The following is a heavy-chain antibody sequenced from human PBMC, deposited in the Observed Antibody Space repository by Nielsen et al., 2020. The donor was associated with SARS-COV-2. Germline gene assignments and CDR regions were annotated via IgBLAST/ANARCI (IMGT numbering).Heavy chain of an antibody. CDR3: ARDLYRDGYMMVSYAFDI. CDR1: GYTFTSYY. CDR2: INPSGGST. Sequence: ASVKVSCKASGYTFTSYYMHWVRQAPGQGLEWMGIINPSGGSTSYAQKFQGRVTMTRDTSTSTVYMELSSLRSEDTAVYYCARDLYRDGYMMVSYAFDIWGQGTMVTVSS. V-gene: IGHV1-46*01. J-gene: IGHJ3*02. D-gene: IGHD5-24*01.